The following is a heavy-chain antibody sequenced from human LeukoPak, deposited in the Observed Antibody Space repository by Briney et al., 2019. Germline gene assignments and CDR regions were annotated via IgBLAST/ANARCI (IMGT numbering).Heavy chain of an antibody. V-gene: IGHV3-69-1*02. Sequence: PGGSLRLSCAASGFTFSRYWMNWVRQSPGKGLEWVSCISSSSTINYADSVKGRFTISRDNAKNSLYLQMNSLRAEDTAVYYCASARSFDIWGQGTMVTVSS. J-gene: IGHJ3*02. CDR2: ISSSSTI. CDR1: GFTFSRYW. D-gene: IGHD2-15*01. CDR3: ASARSFDI.